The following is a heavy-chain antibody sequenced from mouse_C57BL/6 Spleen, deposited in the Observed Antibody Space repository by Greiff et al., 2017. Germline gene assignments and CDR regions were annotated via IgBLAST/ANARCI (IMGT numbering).Heavy chain of an antibody. J-gene: IGHJ2*01. CDR2: IDPETGGT. CDR3: TRHYYYGSSHDY. Sequence: VQLQQSGAELVRPGASVTLSCKASGYTFTDYEMHWVKQTPVHGLEWIGAIDPETGGTAYNQKFKGKAILTADKSSSTAYMELRSLTAEDSAVYYCTRHYYYGSSHDYWGQGTTLTVSS. V-gene: IGHV1-15*01. CDR1: GYTFTDYE. D-gene: IGHD1-1*01.